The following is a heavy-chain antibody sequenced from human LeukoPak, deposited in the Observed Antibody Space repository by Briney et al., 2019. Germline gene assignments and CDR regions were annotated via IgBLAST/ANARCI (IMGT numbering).Heavy chain of an antibody. CDR3: AKGNQLLWFGELSEDYFDY. D-gene: IGHD3-10*01. CDR2: ISWNSGSI. V-gene: IGHV3-9*01. CDR1: GFTFDDYA. Sequence: GRSLRLSCAASGFTFDDYAMHWVRQAPGKGLEWVSGISWNSGSIGYADSVKGRFTISRDNAKNSLYLQMTSLRAKDTALYYCAKGNQLLWFGELSEDYFDYWGQGTLVTVPS. J-gene: IGHJ4*02.